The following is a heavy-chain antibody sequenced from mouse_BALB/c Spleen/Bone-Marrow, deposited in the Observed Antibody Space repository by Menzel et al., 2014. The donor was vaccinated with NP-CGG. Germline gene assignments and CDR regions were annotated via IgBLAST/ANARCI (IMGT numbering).Heavy chain of an antibody. V-gene: IGHV2-6-7*01. J-gene: IGHJ3*01. CDR2: IWGDGST. Sequence: QVQLQQSGPGLVAPSQSLSITCTVSGFSLTGYGVNWVRQPPGKGLEWLGMIWGDGSTDYNSALESRLSISKDNSKSQVFLKMHSLQSDDTARYYCARRGDYGAWFAYWGQGTLVTVSA. D-gene: IGHD1-1*01. CDR1: GFSLTGYG. CDR3: ARRGDYGAWFAY.